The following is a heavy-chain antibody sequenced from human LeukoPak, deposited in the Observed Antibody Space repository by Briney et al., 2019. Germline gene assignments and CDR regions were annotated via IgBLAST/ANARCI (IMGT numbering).Heavy chain of an antibody. CDR3: ARVYSGYFDY. CDR2: ISSGGST. V-gene: IGHV3-53*01. Sequence: GGSLRLSCAASRFTVISNYMTWVRQAPGKGLEWVSLISSGGSTYYADSVKGRFTISRDNSKNTLYLQMNSLRAEDTAVYYCARVYSGYFDYWGQGTLVTVSS. J-gene: IGHJ4*02. D-gene: IGHD2-21*01. CDR1: RFTVISNY.